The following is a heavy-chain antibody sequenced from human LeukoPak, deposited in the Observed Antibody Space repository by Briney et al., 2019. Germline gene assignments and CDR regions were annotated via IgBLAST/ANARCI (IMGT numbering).Heavy chain of an antibody. V-gene: IGHV3-30*02. Sequence: GWSLRLSCAASGFTFSSYGMHWVRQAPGKGLAWVAFMRYDGSNKYYADSVNGRFTISRDNSKTTLYLQMNSLRAEDTAVYYCANSPCGGNYGFDYWGQGTLVTVSS. D-gene: IGHD4-23*01. CDR3: ANSPCGGNYGFDY. CDR2: MRYDGSNK. CDR1: GFTFSSYG. J-gene: IGHJ4*02.